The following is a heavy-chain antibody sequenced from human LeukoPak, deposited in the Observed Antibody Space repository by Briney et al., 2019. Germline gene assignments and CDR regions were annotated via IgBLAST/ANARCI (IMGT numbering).Heavy chain of an antibody. V-gene: IGHV3-72*01. D-gene: IGHD2-2*01. CDR2: ARNKAKSYTT. CDR3: ARDFPLGYHFDY. CDR1: GFTFSDHY. J-gene: IGHJ4*02. Sequence: SGGSLRLSCAASGFTFSDHYMDWVRQAPGKGLEWVGRARNKAKSYTTAYAASVKGRFTISRDDSKNSLYLQMNSLRAEDTAVYYCARDFPLGYHFDYWGQGTLVTVSS.